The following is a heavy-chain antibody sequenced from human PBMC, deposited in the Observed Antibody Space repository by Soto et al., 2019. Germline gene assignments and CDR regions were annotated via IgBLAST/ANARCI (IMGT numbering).Heavy chain of an antibody. V-gene: IGHV5-10-1*01. D-gene: IGHD6-6*01. CDR2: IDPSDSYT. CDR3: ARYLDSSSSSVYYYGMDV. Sequence: PGESLKISCKGSGYSFTSYWISWVRQMPGKGLEWMGRIDPSDSYTNYSPSFQGHVTISADKSISTAYLQWSSLKASDTVMYYCARYLDSSSSSVYYYGMDVWGQGTTVTVSS. CDR1: GYSFTSYW. J-gene: IGHJ6*02.